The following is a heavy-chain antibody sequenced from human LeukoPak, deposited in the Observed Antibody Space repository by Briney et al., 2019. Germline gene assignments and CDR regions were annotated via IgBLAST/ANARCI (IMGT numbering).Heavy chain of an antibody. J-gene: IGHJ4*02. CDR3: AGEGGGLTVAGRRGIDY. Sequence: PGGSLRLSCAASGFTFNNYAMTWVRQAPGEGLQWVSSVISNGGSTYHADSVRGWFTISRGNSKNTPYLQMNSLRAEDTAIYYCAGEGGGLTVAGRRGIDYWGQGSLVIVSS. CDR2: VISNGGST. CDR1: GFTFNNYA. V-gene: IGHV3-23*01. D-gene: IGHD6-19*01.